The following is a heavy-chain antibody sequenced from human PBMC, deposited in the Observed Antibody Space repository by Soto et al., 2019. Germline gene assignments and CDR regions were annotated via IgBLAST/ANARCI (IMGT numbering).Heavy chain of an antibody. Sequence: EVQLVESGGGLVQPGGSLRLSCAASGFTFSSYWMHWVRQAPGKGLVWVSRINSDGSSTSYADSVKGRFTISRDNAKNTLYLQMNSLRAEDTAVYYCARGTTVPDYYYYGMDVWGQGTTVTVSS. J-gene: IGHJ6*02. V-gene: IGHV3-74*01. D-gene: IGHD4-17*01. CDR3: ARGTTVPDYYYYGMDV. CDR1: GFTFSSYW. CDR2: INSDGSST.